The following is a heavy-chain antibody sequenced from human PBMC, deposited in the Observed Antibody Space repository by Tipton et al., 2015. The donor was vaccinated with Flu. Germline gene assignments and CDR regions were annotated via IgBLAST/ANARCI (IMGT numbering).Heavy chain of an antibody. D-gene: IGHD2-21*01. V-gene: IGHV3-21*01. Sequence: SLRLSCAASGFTFSSYSMNWVRQAPGKGLEWVSSISSSSSYVYYADSVKGRFTISRDNAKNSLYLQMNSLRAEDTAVYYCARGGDDGYYFDYWGQGTLVPVSS. CDR1: GFTFSSYS. CDR3: ARGGDDGYYFDY. CDR2: ISSSSSYV. J-gene: IGHJ4*02.